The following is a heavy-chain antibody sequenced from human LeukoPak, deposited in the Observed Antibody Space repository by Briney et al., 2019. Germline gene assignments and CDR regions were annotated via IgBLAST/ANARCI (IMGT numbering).Heavy chain of an antibody. V-gene: IGHV3-30*04. CDR2: ISYDGTNK. D-gene: IGHD3-10*01. CDR1: GFTFSNFP. J-gene: IGHJ4*02. CDR3: ARVVPPLYYFDY. Sequence: GGSLRLSCAASGFTFSNFPMHWVRQAPGGGLEWVAVISYDGTNKYYADSVKGRFTIFRDNAKNSLYLQMNSLRAEDTAVYFCARVVPPLYYFDYWGQGTLVTVSS.